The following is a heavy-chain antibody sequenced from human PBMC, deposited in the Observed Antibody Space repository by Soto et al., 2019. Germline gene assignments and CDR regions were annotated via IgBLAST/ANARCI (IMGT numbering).Heavy chain of an antibody. CDR2: MDPSSGNT. CDR3: VRAHRHNWIYTGDS. Sequence: ASVKVSCKASGYTFTTYDIHWVRQGTGQGLEWMGWMDPSSGNTGYAQKFQGRVSMTRSSSISTAYMELPTLTSEDTAVYFCVRAHRHNWIYTGDSWGQGTLVTVSS. CDR1: GYTFTTYD. D-gene: IGHD1-7*01. J-gene: IGHJ4*02. V-gene: IGHV1-8*01.